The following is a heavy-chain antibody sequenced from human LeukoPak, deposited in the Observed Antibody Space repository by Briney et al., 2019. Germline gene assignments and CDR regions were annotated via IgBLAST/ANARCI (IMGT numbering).Heavy chain of an antibody. V-gene: IGHV3-30*04. CDR2: ISDDGSNK. CDR1: GFTFRTYA. D-gene: IGHD5-12*01. J-gene: IGHJ6*03. Sequence: GGSLRLSCAASGFTFRTYAMNWVRQAPGKGLEWVAVISDDGSNKYYAESVKGQFTISRDNSKNTLYLQMNSLRAEDTAVYYCARGPNTGYGRRYYYYMDVWGKGTTVTVSS. CDR3: ARGPNTGYGRRYYYYMDV.